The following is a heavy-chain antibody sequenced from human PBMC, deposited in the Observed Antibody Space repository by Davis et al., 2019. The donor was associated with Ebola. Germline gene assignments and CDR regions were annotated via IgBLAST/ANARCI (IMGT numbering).Heavy chain of an antibody. V-gene: IGHV3-30*04. CDR2: ISYDGSNK. D-gene: IGHD6-13*01. CDR1: GFTFSSYA. Sequence: PGGSLRLSCAASGFTFSSYAMHWVRQAPGKGLEWVAVISYDGSNKYYADSVKGRFTISRDNSKNTLYLQMNSLRAEDTAVYYCARDSVNIDLYSNIPYYYGMDVWGQGTTVTVSS. J-gene: IGHJ6*02. CDR3: ARDSVNIDLYSNIPYYYGMDV.